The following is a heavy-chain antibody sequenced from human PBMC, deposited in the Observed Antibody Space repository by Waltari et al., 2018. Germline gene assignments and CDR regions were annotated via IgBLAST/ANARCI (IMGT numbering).Heavy chain of an antibody. CDR2: IKYDGSEH. D-gene: IGHD3-10*01. CDR1: GFTFSNFW. J-gene: IGHJ4*02. Sequence: VQLVESGGGLVQPGGSLSPSCAAPGFTFSNFWMAWGRQTPGKGLEWVANIKYDGSEHYYVDSVKGRFTISRDNAGNSLYLQMNSLRADDTAVYYCSKGGIKGGDYWGQGTLVTVSS. CDR3: SKGGIKGGDY. V-gene: IGHV3-7*01.